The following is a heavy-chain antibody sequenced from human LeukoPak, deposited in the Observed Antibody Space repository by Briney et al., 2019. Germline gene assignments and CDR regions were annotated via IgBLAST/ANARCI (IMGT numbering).Heavy chain of an antibody. CDR3: AKAPGSGSDPYYFDY. CDR2: ISWNSGSI. J-gene: IGHJ4*02. Sequence: GRSLRLSCAASGFAFDDYAMHWVRQAPGKGLEWVSGISWNSGSIGYADSVKGRFTISRDNAKNSLYLQMNSLRAEDTALYYCAKAPGSGSDPYYFDYWGQGTLVTVSS. D-gene: IGHD3-10*01. CDR1: GFAFDDYA. V-gene: IGHV3-9*01.